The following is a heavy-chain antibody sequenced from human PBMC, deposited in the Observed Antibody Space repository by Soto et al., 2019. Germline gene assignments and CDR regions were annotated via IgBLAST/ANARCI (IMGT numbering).Heavy chain of an antibody. Sequence: ASVKVSCKASGYTFTSYYMHWVRQAPGQGLEWMGIINPSGGSTSYAQKFQGRVTMTRDTSTSTVYMELSSLRSEDTAVYYCARDPWSRAFDYALAFDIWGQGTMVTVSS. CDR1: GYTFTSYY. V-gene: IGHV1-46*01. CDR2: INPSGGST. D-gene: IGHD3-9*01. J-gene: IGHJ3*02. CDR3: ARDPWSRAFDYALAFDI.